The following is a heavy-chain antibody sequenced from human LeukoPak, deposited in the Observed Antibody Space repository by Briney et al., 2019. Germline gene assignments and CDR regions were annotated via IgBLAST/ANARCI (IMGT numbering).Heavy chain of an antibody. CDR2: ISSRNTI. V-gene: IGHV3-48*04. J-gene: IGHJ4*02. D-gene: IGHD3-22*01. Sequence: PGGSLRLSCAASAFTFSNYSMNWVRQAPGKGLEWVSYISSRNTIYYADSVKGRFTISRDNAKNSLYLQMNSLRAEDTAVYYCATNTYYYDSSVYSYFDFWGQGTLVTVSS. CDR3: ATNTYYYDSSVYSYFDF. CDR1: AFTFSNYS.